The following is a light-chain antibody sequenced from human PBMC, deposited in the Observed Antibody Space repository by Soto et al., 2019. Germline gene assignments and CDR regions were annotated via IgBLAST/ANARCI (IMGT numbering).Light chain of an antibody. J-gene: IGLJ1*01. V-gene: IGLV2-14*01. CDR3: NTYGSTSTRYV. Sequence: QSALTQPASVSGSPGQSITISCTGTSSDVGGYNYVSWYQQHPGKAPKLMIYEVSHRPSGVSNRVSGSKSGNTASLTISGLQAEDEADYFCNTYGSTSTRYVFGTGTKVTVL. CDR2: EVS. CDR1: SSDVGGYNY.